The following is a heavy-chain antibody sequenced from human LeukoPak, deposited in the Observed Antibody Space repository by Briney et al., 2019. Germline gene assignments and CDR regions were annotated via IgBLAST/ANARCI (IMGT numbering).Heavy chain of an antibody. CDR3: AKEPDYGDYFDY. Sequence: GGSLRLSCEASGFIFSTYAMSWVRQAPGKGLEWVSAISGSGGSTYYADSVKGRFTISRDNSKNTLYLQMNSLRAEDTAVYYCAKEPDYGDYFDYWGQGTLVTVSS. CDR2: ISGSGGST. D-gene: IGHD4-17*01. CDR1: GFIFSTYA. V-gene: IGHV3-23*01. J-gene: IGHJ4*02.